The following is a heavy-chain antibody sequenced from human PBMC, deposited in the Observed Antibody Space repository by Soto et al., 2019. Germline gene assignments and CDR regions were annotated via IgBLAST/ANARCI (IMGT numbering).Heavy chain of an antibody. CDR2: ISYDGSNK. J-gene: IGHJ4*02. V-gene: IGHV3-30-3*01. D-gene: IGHD6-19*01. CDR1: GFTFSSYA. CDR3: AIEVALAAVADNRFDY. Sequence: QVQLVESGGGVVQPGRSLRLSCAASGFTFSSYAMHWVRQAPGKGLEWVAVISYDGSNKYYADSVKGRFTISRDNSKNTRYLQMNSLRAEDTAVYYCAIEVALAAVADNRFDYWGQGTLVTVSS.